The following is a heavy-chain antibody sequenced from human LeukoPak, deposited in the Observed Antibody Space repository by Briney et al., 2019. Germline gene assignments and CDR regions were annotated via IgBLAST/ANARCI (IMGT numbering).Heavy chain of an antibody. Sequence: SRTLSLTCTVSGGSVSSGCYYWSWIRQPAGKGREWIGRIYTSGSTNYNPSLKSRVTISVDTSKNQFSLKLSSVTAADTAVYYCARERYYFWSGPLDYWGQGTLVTVSS. D-gene: IGHD3-3*01. CDR3: ARERYYFWSGPLDY. J-gene: IGHJ4*02. CDR2: IYTSGST. V-gene: IGHV4-61*02. CDR1: GGSVSSGCYY.